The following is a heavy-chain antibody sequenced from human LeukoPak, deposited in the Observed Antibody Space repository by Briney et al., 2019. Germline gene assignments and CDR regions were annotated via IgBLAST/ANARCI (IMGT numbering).Heavy chain of an antibody. V-gene: IGHV3-21*01. CDR3: ARDRYDSSGYDTYYFDY. D-gene: IGHD3-22*01. Sequence: RGGALRLSRAASGFTFSSYSTNCVPHAPGEGLEWVSYISSTSSNIYYADSVKGRFTVSRDNAKESLFLQMNSLRADDTAVYYCARDRYDSSGYDTYYFDYWGQGTLVTVSS. CDR2: ISSTSSNI. CDR1: GFTFSSYS. J-gene: IGHJ4*02.